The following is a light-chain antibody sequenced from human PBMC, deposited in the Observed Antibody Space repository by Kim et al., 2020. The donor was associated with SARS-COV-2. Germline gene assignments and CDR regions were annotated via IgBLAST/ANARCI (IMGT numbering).Light chain of an antibody. CDR1: SLRSYY. CDR3: NSRDSSGNLVV. V-gene: IGLV3-19*01. Sequence: AWGQTVRITCNGDSLRSYYASWYQQKPGQAPVLVIYGKNNRPSGIPDRFSGSSSGNTASLTITGAQAEDEADYYCNSRDSSGNLVVFGGGTKLTVL. J-gene: IGLJ2*01. CDR2: GKN.